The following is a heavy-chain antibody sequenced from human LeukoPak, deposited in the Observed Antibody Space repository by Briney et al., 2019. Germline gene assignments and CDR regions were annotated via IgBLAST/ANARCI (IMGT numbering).Heavy chain of an antibody. CDR1: GGSFSGYY. J-gene: IGHJ4*02. V-gene: IGHV4-34*01. CDR2: INHSGST. Sequence: SETLSLTCAVYGGSFSGYYWSWIRQPPGKGLEWIGEINHSGSTNYNPSLKSRVTMSVDTSKNQVSLSLSSMAAADTADYYCATPNSGRFYYLDYWGQGILVTVSS. CDR3: ATPNSGRFYYLDY. D-gene: IGHD1-26*01.